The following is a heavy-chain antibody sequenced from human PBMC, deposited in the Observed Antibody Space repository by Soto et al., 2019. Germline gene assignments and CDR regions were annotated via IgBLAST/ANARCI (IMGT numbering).Heavy chain of an antibody. J-gene: IGHJ4*02. CDR1: GASISNGYYS. D-gene: IGHD3-3*01. CDR3: ARGRSGDKVDY. V-gene: IGHV4-30-4*01. Sequence: QVQLQEPGPRLVEPSHTLSLTCTVSGASISNGYYSWSWIRQSPGTGLEWIGHIHSGGTTYSNPSLKSRLTISVDMSKNQFSLKLSSLTAADTAVYYCARGRSGDKVDYWGQGTLVTVSS. CDR2: IHSGGTT.